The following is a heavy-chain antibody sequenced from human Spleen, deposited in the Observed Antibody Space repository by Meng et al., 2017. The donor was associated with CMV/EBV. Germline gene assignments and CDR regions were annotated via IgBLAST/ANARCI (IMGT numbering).Heavy chain of an antibody. V-gene: IGHV4-4*07. CDR2: IYTSGST. Sequence: ESGPGLVKPSETLSLPCTVSGGSISSDYWCWIRPPAGKGLEWIGRIYTSGSTNYNPSLKSRVTMSVDTSKNQFSLKLSSVTAADTAVYYCASETGRVGATNYFDYWGQGTLVTVSS. J-gene: IGHJ4*02. CDR3: ASETGRVGATNYFDY. CDR1: GGSISSDY. D-gene: IGHD1-26*01.